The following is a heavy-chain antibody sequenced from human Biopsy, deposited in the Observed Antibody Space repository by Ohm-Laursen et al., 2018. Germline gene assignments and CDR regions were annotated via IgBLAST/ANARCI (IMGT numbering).Heavy chain of an antibody. D-gene: IGHD3-9*01. CDR1: GGTFSKYG. Sequence: SSVKVSCKAPGGTFSKYGVNWVRQAPGQGLEWLGGNIPILGTGNYAPMFHGRVTVVADTSTSTATMEPRSLRPDDTAVYYCATKLTGYFHHWGQGTLVIVSS. CDR2: NIPILGTG. V-gene: IGHV1-69*06. CDR3: ATKLTGYFHH. J-gene: IGHJ1*01.